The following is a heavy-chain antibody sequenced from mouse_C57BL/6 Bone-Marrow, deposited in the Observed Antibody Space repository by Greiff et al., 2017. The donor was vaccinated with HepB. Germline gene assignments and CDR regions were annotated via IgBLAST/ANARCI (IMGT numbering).Heavy chain of an antibody. CDR2: ISYDGSN. CDR3: AREEGH. V-gene: IGHV3-6*01. CDR1: GYSITSGYY. Sequence: EVKLMESGPGLVKPSQSLSLTCSVTGYSITSGYYWNWIRQFPGNKLEWMGYISYDGSNNYNPSLKNRISITRDTSKNQFFLKLNSVTTEDTATYYCAREEGHWGQGTLVTVSA. J-gene: IGHJ3*01.